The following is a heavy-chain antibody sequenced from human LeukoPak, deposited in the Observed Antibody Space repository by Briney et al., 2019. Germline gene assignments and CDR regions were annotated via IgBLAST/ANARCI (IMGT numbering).Heavy chain of an antibody. D-gene: IGHD6-13*01. CDR2: IKQDGSEK. J-gene: IGHJ4*02. Sequence: GGSLRLSCAASGFTFSSYWMSWVRQAPGKGLEWVANIKQDGSEKYYADSVKGRFTVSRDNSKNTLYLQMNSLRAEDTAVYYCAKDRESRQQPVSFDYWGQGTLVTVSS. V-gene: IGHV3-7*04. CDR3: AKDRESRQQPVSFDY. CDR1: GFTFSSYW.